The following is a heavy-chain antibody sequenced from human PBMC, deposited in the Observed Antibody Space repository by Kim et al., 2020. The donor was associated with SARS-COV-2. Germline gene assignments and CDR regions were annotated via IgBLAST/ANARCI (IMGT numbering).Heavy chain of an antibody. Sequence: LKRRVTISVDTSKNQFSLKLSSVTAADTAVYYCAGALSYYDRSGPNWFDPWGQGTLVTVSS. V-gene: IGHV4-31*02. J-gene: IGHJ5*02. D-gene: IGHD3-22*01. CDR3: AGALSYYDRSGPNWFDP.